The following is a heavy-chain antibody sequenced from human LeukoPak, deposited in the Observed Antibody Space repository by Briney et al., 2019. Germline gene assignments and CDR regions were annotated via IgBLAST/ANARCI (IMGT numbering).Heavy chain of an antibody. V-gene: IGHV1-18*01. J-gene: IGHJ4*02. CDR3: ARDKDMGAVVGTFDY. CDR1: GYTFTSYG. Sequence: ASVKVSCKASGYTFTSYGISWVRQAPGQGLEWMGWISAYNGNTNYAQKLQGRVTMTTDTSTSTAYMELRSLRSDDTAVYYCARDKDMGAVVGTFDYWGQGTLVTVSS. D-gene: IGHD6-19*01. CDR2: ISAYNGNT.